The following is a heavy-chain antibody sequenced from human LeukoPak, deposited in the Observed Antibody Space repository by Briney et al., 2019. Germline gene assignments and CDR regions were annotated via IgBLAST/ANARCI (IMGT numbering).Heavy chain of an antibody. Sequence: GGSLRLSCAASGFTFSSYAMSWVRQAPGKGLEWVSAISGSGGSTYYADSVKGRFTISRDNSKNTLYLQMNSLRAEDTAVYYCARRRLGYCSSTSCPFDYWGQGTLVTVSS. V-gene: IGHV3-23*01. CDR3: ARRRLGYCSSTSCPFDY. J-gene: IGHJ4*02. CDR2: ISGSGGST. D-gene: IGHD2-2*01. CDR1: GFTFSSYA.